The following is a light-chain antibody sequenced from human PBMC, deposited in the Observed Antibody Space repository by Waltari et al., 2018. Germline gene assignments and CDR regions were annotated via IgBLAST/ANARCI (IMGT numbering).Light chain of an antibody. CDR3: GTWDSSLSGAV. CDR1: YSNIGNNY. V-gene: IGLV1-51*02. Sequence: QSVLTQPPSVSAAPGQRVTISCSGGYSNIGNNYVSWYRQFPGTAPKLLIYEDSERPSGVPGRFSGSKSGTSATLDITGLQAGDEADYYCGTWDSSLSGAVFGGGTHLTVL. J-gene: IGLJ7*01. CDR2: EDS.